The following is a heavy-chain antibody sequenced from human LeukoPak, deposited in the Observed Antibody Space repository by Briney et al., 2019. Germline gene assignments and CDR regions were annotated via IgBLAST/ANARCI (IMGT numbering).Heavy chain of an antibody. Sequence: SETLSLTCTVSGGSIRGYYWEWIRQPPGKGLEWIGYIYYSGSTDYNPSLKSRVTLSVDTSKNQFSLRLSSVTAADTAVYYCARGEPSIASTGAPPFDLWGRGTLVTVSS. V-gene: IGHV4-59*01. CDR1: GGSIRGYY. CDR3: ARGEPSIASTGAPPFDL. J-gene: IGHJ2*01. CDR2: IYYSGST. D-gene: IGHD6-13*01.